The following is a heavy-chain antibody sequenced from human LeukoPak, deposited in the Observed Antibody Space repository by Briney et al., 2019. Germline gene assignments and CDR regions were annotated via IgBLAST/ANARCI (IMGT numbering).Heavy chain of an antibody. CDR3: ARGRGLGVISPYSDS. V-gene: IGHV4-59*08. J-gene: IGHJ4*02. CDR1: GGSTSSDH. CDR2: ISYRGST. Sequence: PSDTLSLTCTVSGGSTSSDHWSWIRQPPEKGLEWIGCISYRGSTYYNPSLKSRVTISLDTSKKHFSLKLTSVTAAGTGVYYCARGRGLGVISPYSDSWGQGTLVTVSS. D-gene: IGHD3-16*02.